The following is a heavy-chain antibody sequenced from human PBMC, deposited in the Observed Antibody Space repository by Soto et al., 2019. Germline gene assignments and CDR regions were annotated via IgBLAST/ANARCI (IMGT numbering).Heavy chain of an antibody. CDR2: ISYDGSNK. J-gene: IGHJ6*02. Sequence: PGGSLSLSCAASGFTFSSYCMHWVRQAPGKGLEWVAVISYDGSNKYYADSVKGRFTISRDNSKNTLYLQMNSLRAEDTAVYYCAKQLATAYYYYGMDVWGQGTTVTVSS. D-gene: IGHD6-13*01. CDR1: GFTFSSYC. V-gene: IGHV3-30*18. CDR3: AKQLATAYYYYGMDV.